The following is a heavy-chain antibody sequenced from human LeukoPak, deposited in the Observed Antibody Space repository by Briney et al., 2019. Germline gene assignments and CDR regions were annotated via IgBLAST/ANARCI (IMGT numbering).Heavy chain of an antibody. V-gene: IGHV3-21*01. Sequence: PGGSLRLSCTASGFPFSTYDMNWVRQAPGKGLEWVSYISGGSTYIYYTDSVKGRFTISRDNAKNSLNLQMESLSAEDTAVYYCARESGIMVGDYYYYYMDVWGIGTTVTVSS. CDR2: ISGGSTYI. J-gene: IGHJ6*03. CDR3: ARESGIMVGDYYYYYMDV. D-gene: IGHD1-26*01. CDR1: GFPFSTYD.